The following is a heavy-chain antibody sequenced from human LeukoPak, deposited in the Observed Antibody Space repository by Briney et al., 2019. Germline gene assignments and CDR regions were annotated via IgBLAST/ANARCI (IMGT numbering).Heavy chain of an antibody. CDR2: IYYSGST. CDR1: GGSIRSYY. D-gene: IGHD3-22*01. V-gene: IGHV4-59*01. J-gene: IGHJ4*02. Sequence: SETLSLTCTVSGGSIRSYYWSWIRQPPGKGLEWIAFIYYSGSTNYNPSLKSRVTISVDTSKNQFSLNLSSVTAADTAVYYCATRADSSGQSPFWYWGQGTLVTVSS. CDR3: ATRADSSGQSPFWY.